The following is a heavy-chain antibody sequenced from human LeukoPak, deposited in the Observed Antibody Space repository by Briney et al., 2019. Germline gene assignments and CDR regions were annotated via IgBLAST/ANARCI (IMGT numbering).Heavy chain of an antibody. CDR1: GYTFTSYG. Sequence: ASAKVSCKASGYTFTSYGISWVRQAPGQELEWMGWISAYSGNTNYVQKVQGRVTMTTDTSTSTAYMELRSLRSDDTAVYYCARQYCSGGSCYLDYWGQGTLVTVSS. CDR2: ISAYSGNT. V-gene: IGHV1-18*01. D-gene: IGHD2-15*01. CDR3: ARQYCSGGSCYLDY. J-gene: IGHJ4*02.